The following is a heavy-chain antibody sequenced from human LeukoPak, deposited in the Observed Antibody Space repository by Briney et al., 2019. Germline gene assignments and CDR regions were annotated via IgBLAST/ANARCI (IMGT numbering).Heavy chain of an antibody. CDR1: RFTFSTYA. CDR2: ISYDGSNE. V-gene: IGHV3-30*04. D-gene: IGHD3-9*01. CDR3: ARARLQYFDWRPFDY. J-gene: IGHJ4*02. Sequence: GGSLRLSCAASRFTFSTYAMHWVRQAPGKGLEGVAVISYDGSNEYYADSVKGRFTISRDNSKNTLYLQMNSLRTEDTAVYYCARARLQYFDWRPFDYWGQGTLVTVSS.